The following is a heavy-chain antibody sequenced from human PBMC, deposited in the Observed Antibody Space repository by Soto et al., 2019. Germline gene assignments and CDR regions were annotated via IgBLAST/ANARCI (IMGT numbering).Heavy chain of an antibody. CDR1: GYTLTSYY. J-gene: IGHJ4*02. Sequence: ASVKVSCKASGYTLTSYYVNWVRQAPGQGLEWMAMINPSGGRTKYAQIFQGRVTLTRDTSTGTVDMELSSLTSEDTAIYYCARGPSCGGYCYLFDYWGQGTQVTVSS. V-gene: IGHV1-46*01. CDR2: INPSGGRT. CDR3: ARGPSCGGYCYLFDY. D-gene: IGHD2-21*02.